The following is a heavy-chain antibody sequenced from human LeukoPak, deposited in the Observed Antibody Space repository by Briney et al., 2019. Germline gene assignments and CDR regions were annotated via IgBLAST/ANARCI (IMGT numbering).Heavy chain of an antibody. Sequence: SVKVSCKASGYTFTGYYVHWVRQAPGQGLEWMGGINPDSGGTNYAQRFQGRVTMTRDTSISTAYMELGRLRSDDTAVYYCAKEAAVAGYFDYWGQGTLVTVSS. CDR2: INPDSGGT. D-gene: IGHD6-19*01. CDR1: GYTFTGYY. V-gene: IGHV1-2*02. J-gene: IGHJ4*02. CDR3: AKEAAVAGYFDY.